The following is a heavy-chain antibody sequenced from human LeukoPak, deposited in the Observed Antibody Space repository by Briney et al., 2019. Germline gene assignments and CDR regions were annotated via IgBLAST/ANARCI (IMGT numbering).Heavy chain of an antibody. V-gene: IGHV3-23*01. D-gene: IGHD6-13*01. J-gene: IGHJ6*02. CDR3: AKAASSSWPSYYYGMDV. CDR2: ITGSGGNT. Sequence: GGSLRLSCAASGFTFSNYWMHWVRQAPGKGLEWVSVITGSGGNTYYADSVKGRFTISKDNSKNTVYLQMSSLRVDDTAVYYCAKAASSSWPSYYYGMDVWGQGTTVTVSS. CDR1: GFTFSNYW.